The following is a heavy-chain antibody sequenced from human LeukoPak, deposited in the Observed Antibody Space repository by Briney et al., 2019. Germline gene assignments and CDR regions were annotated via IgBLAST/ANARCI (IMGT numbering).Heavy chain of an antibody. CDR3: AKDKGATLTFDY. Sequence: PGGSLRLSWAVYGSTFSSYSMSWVRQAPRKGREWVSAISGSGGSTYYADSVKGRFTIYRDNSKNTLYLQMNSLRAEDTAVYYCAKDKGATLTFDYWGQGTLVTVSS. D-gene: IGHD1-26*01. CDR2: ISGSGGST. J-gene: IGHJ4*02. CDR1: GSTFSSYS. V-gene: IGHV3-23*01.